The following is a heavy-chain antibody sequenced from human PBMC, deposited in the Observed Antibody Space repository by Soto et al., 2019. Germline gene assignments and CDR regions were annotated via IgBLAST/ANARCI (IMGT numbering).Heavy chain of an antibody. Sequence: QVQLVESGGGVVQPGRSLRLSCAASGFTFSSYGMHWVRQAPGKGLEWVAVISYDGSKKYYADSVKGRFSISRDNSKNTLYLQMNSLRAEDTAVYYCAKDSIDYASGEYYYGMDVWGQGTTVTVSS. CDR1: GFTFSSYG. D-gene: IGHD3-10*01. CDR3: AKDSIDYASGEYYYGMDV. J-gene: IGHJ6*02. V-gene: IGHV3-30*18. CDR2: ISYDGSKK.